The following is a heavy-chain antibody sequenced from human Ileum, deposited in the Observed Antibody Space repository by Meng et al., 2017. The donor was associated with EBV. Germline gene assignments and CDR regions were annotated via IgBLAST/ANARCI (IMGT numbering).Heavy chain of an antibody. CDR3: ARGSGAGGRDWFDP. J-gene: IGHJ5*02. D-gene: IGHD3-16*01. Sequence: QGQLVPSGAEVEKPGASVEVSCKASGYNFINHDINWVRQAAGQGLESIGWMNSYTGNAGYAQKFRGRVTMTRDTSINTAYLEVISLTSEDTAVYYCARGSGAGGRDWFDPWGQGTLVTVSS. V-gene: IGHV1-8*01. CDR2: MNSYTGNA. CDR1: GYNFINHD.